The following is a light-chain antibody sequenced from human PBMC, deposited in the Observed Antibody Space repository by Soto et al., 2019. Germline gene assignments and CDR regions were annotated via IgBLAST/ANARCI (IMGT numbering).Light chain of an antibody. J-gene: IGLJ1*01. CDR3: CSYAGSSIYV. V-gene: IGLV2-23*01. Sequence: QSALTQPASVSGSPGQSITISCTGTSSNVGSYNLVSWYQQYPGKAPKFMIYEGSKRPSGVSNRFSGSKSGNTASLTISGLQAEDEADYYCCSYAGSSIYVFVTGTKVTVL. CDR2: EGS. CDR1: SSNVGSYNL.